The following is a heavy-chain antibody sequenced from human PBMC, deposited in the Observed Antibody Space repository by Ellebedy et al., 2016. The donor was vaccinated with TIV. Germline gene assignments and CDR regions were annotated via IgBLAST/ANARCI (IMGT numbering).Heavy chain of an antibody. Sequence: MPSETLSLTCTVSGDSITTYYWTWIRQPPGKGLEWIGYIYYSGSPNYNPSLKSRVTMSLDTSKNHFSLRLSSVTAADTAVYYCARQLYGDYVNYFDYWGQGTLVTVSS. CDR2: IYYSGSP. J-gene: IGHJ4*02. D-gene: IGHD4-17*01. CDR1: GDSITTYY. CDR3: ARQLYGDYVNYFDY. V-gene: IGHV4-59*08.